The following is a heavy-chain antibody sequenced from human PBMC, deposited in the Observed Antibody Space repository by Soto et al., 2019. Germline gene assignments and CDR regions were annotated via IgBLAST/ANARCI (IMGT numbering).Heavy chain of an antibody. CDR1: GFTFSSYG. J-gene: IGHJ6*02. Sequence: QVQLVESGGGVVQPGRSLRLSCAASGFTFSSYGMHWVRQAPGKGLEWVAVIWYDGSNKYYADSVKGRFTISRDNSKNTLYLQMNSLRAEDTAVYYCARDPTTYDFWSGYPTYYYYGMDVWGQGTTVTVSS. CDR2: IWYDGSNK. D-gene: IGHD3-3*01. V-gene: IGHV3-33*01. CDR3: ARDPTTYDFWSGYPTYYYYGMDV.